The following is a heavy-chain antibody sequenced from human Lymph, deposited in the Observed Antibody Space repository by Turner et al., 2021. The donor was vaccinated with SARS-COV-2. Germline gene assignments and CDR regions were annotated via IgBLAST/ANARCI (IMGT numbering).Heavy chain of an antibody. Sequence: QVQLVQSGAEVKKPGASVKVSCKASGYTFPSYDINWVRQATGQGLEWMGWTNPNSGYTGYAQKFQGRVTMTRNTSISTAYMELNSLTSDDTAVYYCAKGDGYPPHGLLDPWGQGTLVTVSS. V-gene: IGHV1-8*01. J-gene: IGHJ5*02. CDR3: AKGDGYPPHGLLDP. D-gene: IGHD6-25*01. CDR2: TNPNSGYT. CDR1: GYTFPSYD.